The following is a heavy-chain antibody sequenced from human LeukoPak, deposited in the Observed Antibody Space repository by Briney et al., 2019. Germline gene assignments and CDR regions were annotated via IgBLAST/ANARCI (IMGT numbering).Heavy chain of an antibody. V-gene: IGHV4-34*01. D-gene: IGHD2-15*01. CDR2: INHSGST. CDR3: ARECSPDGMDV. Sequence: SETLSLTCAVYGGSFSGYYWSWIRQPPGKGLEWIGEINHSGSTNYNPSLKSRVTISVDTSKNQFSLKLSSVTAADTAVYYCARECSPDGMDVWGQGTTVTVSS. J-gene: IGHJ6*02. CDR1: GGSFSGYY.